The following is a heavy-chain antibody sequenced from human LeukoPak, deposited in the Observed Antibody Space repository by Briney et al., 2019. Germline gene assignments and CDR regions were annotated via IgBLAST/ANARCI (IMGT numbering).Heavy chain of an antibody. CDR3: ARDSITMIVAGASDY. J-gene: IGHJ4*02. CDR1: GFTFSNAW. V-gene: IGHV3-7*01. CDR2: IKQDGSGK. Sequence: GGSLRLSCAASGFTFSNAWMSWVRQAPGKGLEWVANIKQDGSGKYYVDSVKGRFTISRDNAKNSLYLQMNSLRAEDTAVYYCARDSITMIVAGASDYWGQGTLVTVSS. D-gene: IGHD3-22*01.